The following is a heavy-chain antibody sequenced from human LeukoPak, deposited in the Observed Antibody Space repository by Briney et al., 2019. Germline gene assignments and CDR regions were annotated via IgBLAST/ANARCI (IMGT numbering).Heavy chain of an antibody. CDR1: GYTFTSYG. V-gene: IGHV1-18*01. CDR3: ARDMSPWETNNPDAFDI. D-gene: IGHD1-14*01. Sequence: ASVKVSCKASGYTFTSYGISWVRQAPGQGLEWMGWISAYNGNTNYAQKLQGRVTMTTDTSTSTAYMELRSLRSDDTAVYFCARDMSPWETNNPDAFDIWGQGTMVTVSS. CDR2: ISAYNGNT. J-gene: IGHJ3*02.